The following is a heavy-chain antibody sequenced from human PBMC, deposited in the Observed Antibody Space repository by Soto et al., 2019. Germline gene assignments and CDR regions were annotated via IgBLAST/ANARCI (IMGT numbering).Heavy chain of an antibody. CDR3: ARSIGSGSSYLIDY. Sequence: PSETLSLTCAVYGGSFSGYYWTWIRQPPGTGLEWIGEINHSGSTNYNPSLKSRFTISRDNAKNSLYLQMNSLRAEDTAVYYCARSIGSGSSYLIDYWGQGTLVTVSS. V-gene: IGHV4-34*01. D-gene: IGHD3-10*01. J-gene: IGHJ4*02. CDR2: INHSGST. CDR1: GGSFSGYY.